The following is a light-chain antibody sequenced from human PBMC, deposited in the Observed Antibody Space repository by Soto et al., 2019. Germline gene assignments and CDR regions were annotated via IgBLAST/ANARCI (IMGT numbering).Light chain of an antibody. CDR1: QSLLHITGETF. V-gene: IGKV2D-29*02. Sequence: DVVMTQTPLSLSVAPGQPASISCKSSQSLLHITGETFLFRYLQKPGQSPQLLISEVSTRVSGVPDRFSGSGSGTDFTLEISRVETDDVGIYYCMQSTQLPPTFGQGTRLGIE. CDR2: EVS. J-gene: IGKJ5*01. CDR3: MQSTQLPPT.